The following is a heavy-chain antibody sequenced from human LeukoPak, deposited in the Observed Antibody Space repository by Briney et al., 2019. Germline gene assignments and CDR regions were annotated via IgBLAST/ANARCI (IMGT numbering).Heavy chain of an antibody. CDR3: SRDVSRNTPDF. V-gene: IGHV3-7*01. J-gene: IGHJ4*02. CDR2: ISPDAGTK. CDR1: GFTFSSYW. Sequence: PGGSLRLSCAASGFTFSSYWMTWFRQAPGKGLEWVANISPDAGTKYYVASVQGRFTISRDNAKNSLYLQMSSLRADDTALYFCSRDVSRNTPDFWGQGTLVSVCS. D-gene: IGHD2-2*01.